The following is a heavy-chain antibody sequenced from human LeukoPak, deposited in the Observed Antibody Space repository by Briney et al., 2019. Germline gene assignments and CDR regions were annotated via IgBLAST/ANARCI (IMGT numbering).Heavy chain of an antibody. Sequence: PGGSLRLSCAASGFTVSSNYMSWVRQAPGKGLEWVSYISSSGSTIYYADSVKGRFTISRDNAKNSLYLQMNSLRAEDTAVYYCARDLQSSGWEDGMDVWGQGTTVAVSS. CDR1: GFTVSSNY. CDR3: ARDLQSSGWEDGMDV. CDR2: ISSSGSTI. J-gene: IGHJ6*02. V-gene: IGHV3-11*04. D-gene: IGHD6-19*01.